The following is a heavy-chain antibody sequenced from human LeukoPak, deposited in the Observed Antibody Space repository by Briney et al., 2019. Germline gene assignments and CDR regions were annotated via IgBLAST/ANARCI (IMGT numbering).Heavy chain of an antibody. CDR2: ISAYNGNT. CDR1: GYTFTDYY. CDR3: AREGSGSYNYYYYYMDV. Sequence: ASVKVSCKASGYTFTDYYMHWVRQAPGQGLEWMGWISAYNGNTNYAQKLQGRVTMTTDTSTSTAYMELRSLRSDDTAVYYCAREGSGSYNYYYYYMDVWGKGTTVTVSS. D-gene: IGHD3-10*01. J-gene: IGHJ6*03. V-gene: IGHV1-18*04.